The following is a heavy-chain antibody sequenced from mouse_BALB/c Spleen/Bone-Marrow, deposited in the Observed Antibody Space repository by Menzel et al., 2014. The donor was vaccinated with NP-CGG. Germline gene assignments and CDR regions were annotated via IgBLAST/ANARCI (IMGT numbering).Heavy chain of an antibody. J-gene: IGHJ1*01. CDR3: ARDENYDIYWYFDV. Sequence: EVHPVESGGGLVQPGGSLRLSCATSGFTFTDYYMSWVRQTPGKALEWLGFIRNKANGYTTDYSVSVKGRFTISRDNSQSILYLQMNTLRAEDSATYYCARDENYDIYWYFDVWGAGTTVTVSS. CDR1: GFTFTDYY. CDR2: IRNKANGYTT. D-gene: IGHD1-1*01. V-gene: IGHV7-3*02.